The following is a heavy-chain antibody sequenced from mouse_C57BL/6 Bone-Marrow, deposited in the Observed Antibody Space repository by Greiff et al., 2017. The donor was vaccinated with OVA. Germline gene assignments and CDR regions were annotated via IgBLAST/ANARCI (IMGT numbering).Heavy chain of an antibody. CDR3: AIRGVTPYYYAMDY. J-gene: IGHJ4*01. CDR1: GYTFTSYW. D-gene: IGHD2-13*01. CDR2: IHPSDSDT. V-gene: IGHV1-74*01. Sequence: QVQLQQPGAELVKPGASVKVSCKASGYTFTSYWMHWVKQRPGQGLEWIGRIHPSDSDTNYNQKFKGKATLTVDKSSSTAYMQLSSLTSEDSAVYYCAIRGVTPYYYAMDYWGQGTSITVSS.